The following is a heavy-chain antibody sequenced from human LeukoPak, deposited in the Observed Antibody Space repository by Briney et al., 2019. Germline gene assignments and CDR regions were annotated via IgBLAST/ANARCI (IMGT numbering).Heavy chain of an antibody. Sequence: SQTLSLTCAVSGGSISIGGYYWSWIRQPPGKGLEWIGYIYHSGSTYYNPSLKSRVTISVDRSKNQFSLKLSSVTAADTAVYYCARAPGTADRFDYWGQGTLVTVSS. D-gene: IGHD3-10*01. J-gene: IGHJ4*02. V-gene: IGHV4-30-2*01. CDR2: IYHSGST. CDR3: ARAPGTADRFDY. CDR1: GGSISIGGYY.